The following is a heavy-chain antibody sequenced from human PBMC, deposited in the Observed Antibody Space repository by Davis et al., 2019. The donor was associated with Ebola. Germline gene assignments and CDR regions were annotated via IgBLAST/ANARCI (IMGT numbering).Heavy chain of an antibody. D-gene: IGHD3-3*01. J-gene: IGHJ4*02. Sequence: ASVKVSCKASGYTFTAHYLHWVRKAPGQGLEWMGWIIPNSGDTLYAQKFQGIVTMTRDTSINTAYMEVTRLTFDDTAVYYCARGSTFWSGYYMAYFDYWGQGILVTVSS. CDR1: GYTFTAHY. CDR3: ARGSTFWSGYYMAYFDY. V-gene: IGHV1-2*02. CDR2: IIPNSGDT.